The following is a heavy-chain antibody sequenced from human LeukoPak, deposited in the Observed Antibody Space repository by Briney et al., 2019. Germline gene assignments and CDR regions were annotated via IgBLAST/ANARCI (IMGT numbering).Heavy chain of an antibody. CDR1: GGPISSGGYY. J-gene: IGHJ4*02. V-gene: IGHV4-31*03. CDR2: IYYSGST. D-gene: IGHD3-22*01. CDR3: ASYYYDSSGYFLDY. Sequence: PSETLSLTCTVSGGPISSGGYYWSWIRQHPGKGLEWIGYIYYSGSTYYNPSLKSRVTISVDTSKNQFSLKLSSVTAADTAVYYCASYYYDSSGYFLDYWGQGTLVTVSS.